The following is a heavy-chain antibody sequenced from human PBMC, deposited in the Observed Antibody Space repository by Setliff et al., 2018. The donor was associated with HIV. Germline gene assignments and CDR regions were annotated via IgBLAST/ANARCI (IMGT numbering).Heavy chain of an antibody. Sequence: SETLSLTCTDSGGSITSGGFYWSWIRQYPQKGLEWIGYIYYSGGTYYNPSLKSRVTMSVDTSKTQFSLKLSSVTAADTAVYYCARRPAFNAFDIWGQGTMVTVSS. CDR2: IYYSGGT. CDR1: GGSITSGGFY. D-gene: IGHD6-25*01. CDR3: ARRPAFNAFDI. J-gene: IGHJ3*02. V-gene: IGHV4-31*03.